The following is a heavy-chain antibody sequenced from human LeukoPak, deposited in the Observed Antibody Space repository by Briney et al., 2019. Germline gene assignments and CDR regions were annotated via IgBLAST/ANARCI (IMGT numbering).Heavy chain of an antibody. CDR3: ATDSSEESCYGDYQMGVTAPSKNDY. D-gene: IGHD4-17*01. Sequence: GGSLRLSCAASGFTFSSYSMNWVRQAPGKGLEWVSSISSSSSYIYYADSVKGRFTISRDNAKNSLYLQMDSLRAEDTAVYYCATDSSEESCYGDYQMGVTAPSKNDYWGQGTLVTVSS. V-gene: IGHV3-21*01. CDR1: GFTFSSYS. CDR2: ISSSSSYI. J-gene: IGHJ4*02.